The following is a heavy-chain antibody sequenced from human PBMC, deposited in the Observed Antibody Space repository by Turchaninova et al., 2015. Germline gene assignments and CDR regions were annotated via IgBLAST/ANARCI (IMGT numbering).Heavy chain of an antibody. Sequence: QVQLQESGPGLVKPSETLSLTCAVPGYSISSAYYWGWFRQPPGKGLEWIGIIYHSGTTYYNPSLWSRVTISVDTSKNQFSLKLSSVTAADTAVYYCGRGDYYFDFWGQGTLVTVSS. V-gene: IGHV4-38-2*01. D-gene: IGHD3-16*01. J-gene: IGHJ4*02. CDR1: GYSISSAYY. CDR3: GRGDYYFDF. CDR2: IYHSGTT.